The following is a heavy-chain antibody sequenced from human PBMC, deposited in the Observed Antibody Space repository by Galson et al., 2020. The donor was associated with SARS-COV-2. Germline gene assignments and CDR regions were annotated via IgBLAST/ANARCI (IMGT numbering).Heavy chain of an antibody. D-gene: IGHD6-19*01. Sequence: GESLKISCEVSGFTFNDFWMSWFRQAPGKGLEWVANIKGDGSETNYADFVKGRFSISRDNAANSLYLQMNSLRGEDSAVYYCSREGWQGGYWGQGTRVTVSS. CDR3: SREGWQGGY. CDR1: GFTFNDFW. V-gene: IGHV3-7*01. CDR2: IKGDGSET. J-gene: IGHJ4*02.